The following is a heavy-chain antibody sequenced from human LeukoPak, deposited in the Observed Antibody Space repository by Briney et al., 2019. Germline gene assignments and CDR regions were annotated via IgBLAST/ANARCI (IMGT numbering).Heavy chain of an antibody. D-gene: IGHD3-22*01. CDR1: GGSISSYY. Sequence: PSETLSLTCTVSGGSISSYYWSWIRQPPGKGLEWIGYIYYSGSTNYNPSLKSRVTISVDTSKNQFSLKLSSVTAADTAVYYCARDGGYYSLPDYWGQGTLVTVSS. CDR3: ARDGGYYSLPDY. V-gene: IGHV4-59*01. J-gene: IGHJ4*02. CDR2: IYYSGST.